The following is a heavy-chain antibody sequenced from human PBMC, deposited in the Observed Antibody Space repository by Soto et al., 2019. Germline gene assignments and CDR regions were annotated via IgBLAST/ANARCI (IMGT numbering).Heavy chain of an antibody. J-gene: IGHJ4*02. CDR1: GFTFSSYG. D-gene: IGHD6-19*01. Sequence: GGSLRLSCAASGFTFSSYGMHWVRQAPGKGLEWVAVISYDGSNKYYADSVKGRFTISRDNSKNTLYLQMNSLRAEDTAVYYCAKFPVAGMNYWGQGTLVTVSS. CDR3: AKFPVAGMNY. V-gene: IGHV3-30*18. CDR2: ISYDGSNK.